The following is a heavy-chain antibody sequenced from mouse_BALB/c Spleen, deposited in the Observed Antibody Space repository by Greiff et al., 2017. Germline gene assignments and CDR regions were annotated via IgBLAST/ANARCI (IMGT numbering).Heavy chain of an antibody. D-gene: IGHD2-14*01. Sequence: QVQLQQSGAELARPGASVKLSCKASGYTFTSYWMQWVKQRPGQGLEWIGAIYPGDGDTRYTQKFKGKATLTADKSSSTAYMQLSSLASEDSAVYYCARGYRYDGAWFAYWGQGTLVTVSA. CDR3: ARGYRYDGAWFAY. CDR2: IYPGDGDT. CDR1: GYTFTSYW. V-gene: IGHV1-87*01. J-gene: IGHJ3*01.